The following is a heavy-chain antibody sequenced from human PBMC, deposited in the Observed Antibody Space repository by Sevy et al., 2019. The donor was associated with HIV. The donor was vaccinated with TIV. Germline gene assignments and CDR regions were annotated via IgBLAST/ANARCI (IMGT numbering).Heavy chain of an antibody. V-gene: IGHV1-69*06. Sequence: ASVKVSCKASGGTFSSYAISWVRQAPGQGLEWMGGIIPIFGTANYAQKFQGRVTITADKSTSTAYMELSSLRSEDTAVYYCDFLGTSPRTDDYWGQGTLVTVSS. J-gene: IGHJ4*02. CDR3: DFLGTSPRTDDY. D-gene: IGHD1-7*01. CDR1: GGTFSSYA. CDR2: IIPIFGTA.